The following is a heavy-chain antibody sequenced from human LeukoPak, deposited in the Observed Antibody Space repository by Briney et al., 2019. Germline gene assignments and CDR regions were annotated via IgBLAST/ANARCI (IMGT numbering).Heavy chain of an antibody. CDR3: VRKFLGSRGYYFDY. J-gene: IGHJ4*02. Sequence: ASVKVSCKASGYTFTSYDINWVRQATGQGLEWMGWMNPNSGNTGYAQKFQGRVTMTRNTSRSIAYMELSSLRSEDMAVYYCVRKFLGSRGYYFDYWGQGTLVTVSS. V-gene: IGHV1-8*01. D-gene: IGHD3-10*01. CDR1: GYTFTSYD. CDR2: MNPNSGNT.